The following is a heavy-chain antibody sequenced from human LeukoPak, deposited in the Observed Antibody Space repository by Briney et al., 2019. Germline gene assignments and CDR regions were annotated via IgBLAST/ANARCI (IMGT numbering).Heavy chain of an antibody. V-gene: IGHV1-18*01. Sequence: ASVKVSCKASGYTFTNYGISWVRRAPGQGLEWMGWISAYNGITNYAQKFQGRVTMTTDTSTSTAYMELRSMTSDDSAVYYCARDRSSSSYWGQGTLVTVSS. CDR1: GYTFTNYG. J-gene: IGHJ4*02. D-gene: IGHD6-6*01. CDR3: ARDRSSSSY. CDR2: ISAYNGIT.